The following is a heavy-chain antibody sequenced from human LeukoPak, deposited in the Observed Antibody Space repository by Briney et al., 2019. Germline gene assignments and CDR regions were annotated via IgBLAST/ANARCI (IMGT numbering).Heavy chain of an antibody. Sequence: GRSLRLSCAASGFTFSNYGMHWVRQPPGKGVEWVALISYDGSNQYYVDSVKGRVTISRDNFKNTLYLQMNSLRPEDTAIYYCANPEGSDYYSPPSDAFDIWGQGTMVTVSS. D-gene: IGHD2-21*02. CDR3: ANPEGSDYYSPPSDAFDI. CDR2: ISYDGSNQ. CDR1: GFTFSNYG. V-gene: IGHV3-30*18. J-gene: IGHJ3*02.